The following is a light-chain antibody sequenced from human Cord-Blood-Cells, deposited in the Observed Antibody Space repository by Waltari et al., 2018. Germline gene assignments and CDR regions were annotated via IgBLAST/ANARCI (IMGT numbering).Light chain of an antibody. Sequence: IVLTQSPGTLSLSPGERATLSCRASQSVSRIYLAWYQQKPGQAPRLLIYGASSRATGIPDRFSGSGSGTDFTLTISRLEPEDFAVYYCQQYGSSPPWTFGQGTKVEIK. CDR3: QQYGSSPPWT. V-gene: IGKV3-20*01. CDR1: QSVSRIY. CDR2: GAS. J-gene: IGKJ1*01.